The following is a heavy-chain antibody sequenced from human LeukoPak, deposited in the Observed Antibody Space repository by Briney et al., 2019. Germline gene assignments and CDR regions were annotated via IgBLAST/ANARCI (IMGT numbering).Heavy chain of an antibody. V-gene: IGHV4-59*01. CDR1: GGSISSYY. CDR3: AREYSSSVGTLDY. D-gene: IGHD6-6*01. J-gene: IGHJ4*02. Sequence: PSETLSLTCTVSGGSISSYYWSWIRQPPGKGLEWIGYIYYSGRTNYDPSLKSRVTISVDTSKNQFSLKLSSVTAADTAVYYCAREYSSSVGTLDYWGQGTLVTVSS. CDR2: IYYSGRT.